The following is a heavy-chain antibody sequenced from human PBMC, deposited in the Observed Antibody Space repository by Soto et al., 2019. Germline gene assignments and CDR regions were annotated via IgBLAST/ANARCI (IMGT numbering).Heavy chain of an antibody. CDR3: AKEAGDH. J-gene: IGHJ4*02. CDR2: IIPIFGIK. Sequence: QMQLVQSGAEVKERGSSVKISCKTSGGTFNTYALTWVRQAPGQGLEWIGGIIPIFGIKNVAQRFQGRVTINAVEYLTTAYMEMTSLRSDDTAVYYCAKEAGDHWGQGTLVTVSS. D-gene: IGHD3-10*01. CDR1: GGTFNTYA. V-gene: IGHV1-69*01.